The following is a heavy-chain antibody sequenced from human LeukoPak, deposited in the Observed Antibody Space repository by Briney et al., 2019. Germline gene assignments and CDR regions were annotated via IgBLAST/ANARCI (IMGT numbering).Heavy chain of an antibody. V-gene: IGHV3-74*01. CDR1: GFSFSSYW. CDR2: INSDGTPK. D-gene: IGHD2-2*01. CDR3: ATGYCSSASCYRVFEY. J-gene: IGHJ4*01. Sequence: GGSLRLSCAASGFSFSSYWMHWVRQAPGKGLVWVTRINSDGTPKSYADSVKRRFTISRDNAKNTLYLQMNSLRAEGTAVYFCATGYCSSASCYRVFEYWARGTLVSVSS.